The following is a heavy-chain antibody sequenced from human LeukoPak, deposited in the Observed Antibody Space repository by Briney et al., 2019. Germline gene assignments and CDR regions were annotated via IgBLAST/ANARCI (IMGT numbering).Heavy chain of an antibody. CDR1: GGSFSGYY. D-gene: IGHD3-10*01. V-gene: IGHV4-34*01. J-gene: IGHJ5*02. CDR3: ARQRITMVRGAYDRSIDP. Sequence: SETLSLTCAVYGGSFSGYYWSWIRQPPGKGLEWIGEINHSGSTNYNPSLKSRVTISVDTSKNQFSLKLSSVTAADTAVYYCARQRITMVRGAYDRSIDPWGQGTLVTVSS. CDR2: INHSGST.